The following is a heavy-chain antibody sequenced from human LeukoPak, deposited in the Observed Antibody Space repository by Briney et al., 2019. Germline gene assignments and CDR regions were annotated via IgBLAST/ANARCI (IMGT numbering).Heavy chain of an antibody. CDR2: ISTDGSVT. V-gene: IGHV3-74*01. J-gene: IGHJ4*02. CDR3: ARIGGSGSYSGHYFDH. CDR1: GFTFSTYW. D-gene: IGHD3-10*01. Sequence: GGSLRLSCAASGFTFSTYWMHWVRRAPGKGLVWVSRISTDGSVTSYADSVKGRFTISRDNAKNTMYLQMNSLRAEDTAVYYCARIGGSGSYSGHYFDHWGQGTLVTVSS.